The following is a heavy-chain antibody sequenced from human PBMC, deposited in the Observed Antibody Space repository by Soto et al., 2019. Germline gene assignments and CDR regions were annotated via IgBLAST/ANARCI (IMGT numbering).Heavy chain of an antibody. CDR3: AHIPSSSSSRRYYFDY. CDR2: IYWDDDK. V-gene: IGHV2-5*02. D-gene: IGHD6-6*01. Sequence: GSGPTLVNPTQTLTLTCTFSGFSLSTSGVGVGWIRQPPGKALEWLALIYWDDDKRYSPSLKSRLTITEDTSKNQVVLTMTNMDPVDTATYYCAHIPSSSSSRRYYFDYWGQGTLVTVSS. CDR1: GFSLSTSGVG. J-gene: IGHJ4*02.